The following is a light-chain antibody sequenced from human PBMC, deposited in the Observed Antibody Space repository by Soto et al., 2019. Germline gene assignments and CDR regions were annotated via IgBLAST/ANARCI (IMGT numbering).Light chain of an antibody. V-gene: IGKV3-11*01. Sequence: EVVVTQSPVTLASSPGERATLSCRTSHSVDIYVAWYQQKPGQAPRLLIYDESIRAPGIPARFSGSGSGTDFTLTISGLETEDFAVYYCQHRNFWPPHTFGGGTKVEIK. CDR2: DES. J-gene: IGKJ4*01. CDR1: HSVDIY. CDR3: QHRNFWPPHT.